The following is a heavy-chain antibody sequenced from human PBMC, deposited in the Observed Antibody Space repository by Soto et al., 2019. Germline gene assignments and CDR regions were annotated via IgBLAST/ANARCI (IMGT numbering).Heavy chain of an antibody. CDR2: IYYSGST. V-gene: IGHV4-39*01. D-gene: IGHD6-6*01. CDR3: ARHHGDSSSSSDY. J-gene: IGHJ4*02. Sequence: PSETLSLTCTVSGGSISSSSYYWGWIRQPPGKGLEWIGSIYYSGSTYYNPSLKSRVTISVDTSKNQFSLKLSSVTAADTAVHYCARHHGDSSSSSDYWGQGTLVTVSS. CDR1: GGSISSSSYY.